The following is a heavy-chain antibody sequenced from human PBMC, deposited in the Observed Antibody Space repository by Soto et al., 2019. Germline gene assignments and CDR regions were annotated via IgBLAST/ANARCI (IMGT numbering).Heavy chain of an antibody. J-gene: IGHJ4*02. D-gene: IGHD5-18*01. CDR2: IYYSGST. V-gene: IGHV4-39*02. Sequence: PSETLSLTCTVSGGSISSSSYYWGWIRQPPGKGLEWIGSIYYSGSTYYNPPLKSRVTISVDTSKNQFSLKLSSVTAADTAVYYCTRDPLADRGYSYGSPDYWGQGTLVTVSS. CDR3: TRDPLADRGYSYGSPDY. CDR1: GGSISSSSYY.